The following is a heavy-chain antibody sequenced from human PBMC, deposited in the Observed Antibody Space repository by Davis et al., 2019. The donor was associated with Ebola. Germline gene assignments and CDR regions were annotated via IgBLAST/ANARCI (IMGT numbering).Heavy chain of an antibody. J-gene: IGHJ4*02. CDR1: GYTFTSYY. D-gene: IGHD3-10*01. V-gene: IGHV1-69*13. Sequence: SVKVSCKASGYTFTSYYIHWVRQAPGQGLEWMGGIIPIFGTANYAQKFQGRVTITADESTSTAYMELSSLRSEDTAVYYCARERARGFDYWGQGTLVTVSS. CDR3: ARERARGFDY. CDR2: IIPIFGTA.